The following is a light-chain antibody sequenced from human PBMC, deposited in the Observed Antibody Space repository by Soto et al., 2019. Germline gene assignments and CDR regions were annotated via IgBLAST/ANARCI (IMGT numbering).Light chain of an antibody. V-gene: IGLV1-51*01. CDR1: SSNIGNNY. Sequence: QSVLTQPPSVSAAPGQKVTISCSGSSSNIGNNYVSWYQQLPGTAPKLLIYDNNKRPSGIPDRFSGSKSGTSATLGITGLQTGDEADYYCGTWDSSLPPYVFGTGTKLTVL. CDR2: DNN. CDR3: GTWDSSLPPYV. J-gene: IGLJ1*01.